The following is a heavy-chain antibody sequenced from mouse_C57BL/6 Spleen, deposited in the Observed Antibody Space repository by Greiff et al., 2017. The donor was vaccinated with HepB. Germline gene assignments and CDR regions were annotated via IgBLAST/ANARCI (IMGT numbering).Heavy chain of an antibody. Sequence: EVKLVESGGGLVKPGGSLKLSCAASGFTFSSYAMSWVRPTPEKRLEWVATISDGGSYTYYPDNVKGRFTISRANAKNNLYLQMSHLKSEDTAMYYWARDWCAGYPWFAYWGQVTLVTVSA. CDR2: ISDGGSYT. J-gene: IGHJ3*01. CDR1: GFTFSSYA. V-gene: IGHV5-4*01. D-gene: IGHD2-2*01. CDR3: ARDWCAGYPWFAY.